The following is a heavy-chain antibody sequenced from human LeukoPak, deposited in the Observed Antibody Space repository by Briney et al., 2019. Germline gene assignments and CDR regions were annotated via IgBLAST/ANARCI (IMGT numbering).Heavy chain of an antibody. D-gene: IGHD3-22*01. CDR1: GGSISSYY. CDR2: IYYSAST. Sequence: SETLSLTCTVSGGSISSYYWSWIREPPGKGVEGIGYIYYSASTNYNPSLKGRVTISVDTSKNPFSLRLSSVTAADTAVYYCARVEHYYDSSGYVDYWGQGTLVTVSS. V-gene: IGHV4-59*12. J-gene: IGHJ4*02. CDR3: ARVEHYYDSSGYVDY.